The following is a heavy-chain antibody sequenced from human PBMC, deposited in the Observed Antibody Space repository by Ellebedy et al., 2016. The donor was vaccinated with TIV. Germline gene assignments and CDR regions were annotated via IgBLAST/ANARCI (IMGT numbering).Heavy chain of an antibody. Sequence: GESLKISXVASGLTFSTYVMSWVRQAPGKGLECVPTINDNGNSTYFADSVKGRFTISRDNSKNTLYLQMNSLRAEDTGVYYCAKNVIRKRVAGLNDYWGQGTLVIVSS. V-gene: IGHV3-23*01. D-gene: IGHD6-19*01. CDR1: GLTFSTYV. J-gene: IGHJ4*02. CDR3: AKNVIRKRVAGLNDY. CDR2: INDNGNST.